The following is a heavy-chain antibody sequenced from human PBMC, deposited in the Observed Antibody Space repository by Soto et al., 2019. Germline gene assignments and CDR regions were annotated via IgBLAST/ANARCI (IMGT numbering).Heavy chain of an antibody. Sequence: KASETLSLTCTVSGGSISSSSYYWCWIRHPPGKGLEWIGSIYYSGSTYYNPSLKSRVTISVDTSKNQFSLKLSSVTAADTAVYYCARGRRCSSTSCYSYYYYYMDVWGKGTTVTVSS. V-gene: IGHV4-39*01. D-gene: IGHD2-2*01. CDR3: ARGRRCSSTSCYSYYYYYMDV. CDR1: GGSISSSSYY. J-gene: IGHJ6*03. CDR2: IYYSGST.